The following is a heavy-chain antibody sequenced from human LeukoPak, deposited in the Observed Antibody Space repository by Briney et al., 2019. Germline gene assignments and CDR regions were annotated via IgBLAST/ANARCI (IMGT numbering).Heavy chain of an antibody. Sequence: ASVKVSCKASGYTFTNYYMHWVRQAPGQGLEWMGWINPNSGDTKSLQKFQGRVTMTRDTSINTAYMELSGLRSDDTAVYYCARVAGMIVVAQPFDYWGQGTLVTVSS. CDR2: INPNSGDT. J-gene: IGHJ4*02. D-gene: IGHD3-22*01. CDR3: ARVAGMIVVAQPFDY. V-gene: IGHV1-2*02. CDR1: GYTFTNYY.